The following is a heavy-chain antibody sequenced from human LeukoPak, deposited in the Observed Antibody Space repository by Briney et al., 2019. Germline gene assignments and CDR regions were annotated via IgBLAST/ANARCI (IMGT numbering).Heavy chain of an antibody. V-gene: IGHV3-9*03. Sequence: PGGSLRLSCAASGFTFDDYAMHWVRQAPGKGLEWVSGISWNSGSIGYADSVKGRFTISRDNAKNSLYLQMSSLRAEDMALYYCAKDWSYDSSGYYDYWGQGTLVTVSS. J-gene: IGHJ4*02. D-gene: IGHD3-22*01. CDR2: ISWNSGSI. CDR3: AKDWSYDSSGYYDY. CDR1: GFTFDDYA.